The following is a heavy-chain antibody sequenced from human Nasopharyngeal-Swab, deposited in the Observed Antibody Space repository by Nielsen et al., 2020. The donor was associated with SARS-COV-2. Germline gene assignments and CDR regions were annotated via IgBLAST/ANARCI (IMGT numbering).Heavy chain of an antibody. D-gene: IGHD3-10*01. CDR2: IIPIFGTA. V-gene: IGHV1-69*06. Sequence: WVRQAPGHGLEWMGGIIPIFGTANYAQKFQGRVTITADKSTSTAYMELSSLRSEDTAVYYCAKDLLNNVLLWFGELLGLAFDIWGQGTMVTVSS. J-gene: IGHJ3*02. CDR3: AKDLLNNVLLWFGELLGLAFDI.